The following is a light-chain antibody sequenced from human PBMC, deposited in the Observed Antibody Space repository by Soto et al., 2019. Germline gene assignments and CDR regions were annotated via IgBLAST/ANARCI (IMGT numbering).Light chain of an antibody. V-gene: IGKV3-20*01. Sequence: DIVLTQSPGTLSLSPGERATLSCRAIQSVSSATYLAWYQQKPGQAPRLLIYGASSRAAGIPDRFSGSWSGTDFTLTISRLEPEDFAVYYCQQYGDSPLTFGGGTKVE. CDR3: QQYGDSPLT. J-gene: IGKJ4*01. CDR1: QSVSSATY. CDR2: GAS.